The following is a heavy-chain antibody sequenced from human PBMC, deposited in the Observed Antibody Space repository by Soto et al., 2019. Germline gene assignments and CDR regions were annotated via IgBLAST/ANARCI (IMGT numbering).Heavy chain of an antibody. CDR2: IIPIFGTA. CDR3: ARISKSSGSSTGTYYFDY. D-gene: IGHD6-6*01. Sequence: ASVKVSCKASGGTFSSYAISWVRQAPGQGLEWMGGIIPIFGTANYAQKFQGRVTITADESTSTAYMELSSLRSEDTAVCYCARISKSSGSSTGTYYFDYWGQGTLVTVSS. CDR1: GGTFSSYA. J-gene: IGHJ4*02. V-gene: IGHV1-69*13.